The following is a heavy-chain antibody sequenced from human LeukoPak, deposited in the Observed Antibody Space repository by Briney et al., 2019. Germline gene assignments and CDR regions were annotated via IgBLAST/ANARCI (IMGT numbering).Heavy chain of an antibody. V-gene: IGHV3-23*01. CDR3: AKARYCSGGTCPEWFDP. Sequence: PGGSLRLSCAASGFTFSSYAMSWVRQAPGKGLECVSVISGSDGRTYYADSVKGRFTISRDNSKNTLYLQMNSLRAEDTAVYYCAKARYCSGGTCPEWFDPWGQGTLVTVSS. J-gene: IGHJ5*02. D-gene: IGHD2-15*01. CDR1: GFTFSSYA. CDR2: ISGSDGRT.